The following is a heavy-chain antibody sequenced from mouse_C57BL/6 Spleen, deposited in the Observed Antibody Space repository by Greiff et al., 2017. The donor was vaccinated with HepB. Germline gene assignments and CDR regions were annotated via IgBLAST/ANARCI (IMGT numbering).Heavy chain of an antibody. CDR3: ARSGDYYGSSSDY. Sequence: QVQLQQSGAELVRPGPSVKVSCKASGYAFTNYLIEWVKQRPGQGLEWIGVINPGSGGTNYNEKFKGKATLTADKSSSTAYMQLSSLTSEDSAVYFCARSGDYYGSSSDYWGQGTTLTVSS. D-gene: IGHD1-1*01. CDR1: GYAFTNYL. V-gene: IGHV1-54*01. J-gene: IGHJ2*01. CDR2: INPGSGGT.